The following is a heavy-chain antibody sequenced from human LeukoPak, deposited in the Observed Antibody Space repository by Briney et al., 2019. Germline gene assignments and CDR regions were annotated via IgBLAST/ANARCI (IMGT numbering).Heavy chain of an antibody. D-gene: IGHD3-10*01. J-gene: IGHJ6*04. CDR3: ARDLGMVRGVMYGMDV. Sequence: PSATLSLARTVAGPSVSSYYSSSIRQHPRDGREWIGYINYSGSTNYNPSLKSRVTISVDTSKNQFSLKLSSVTAADTAVYYCARDLGMVRGVMYGMDVWGKGTTVTVSS. CDR2: INYSGST. V-gene: IGHV4-59*02. CDR1: GPSVSSYY.